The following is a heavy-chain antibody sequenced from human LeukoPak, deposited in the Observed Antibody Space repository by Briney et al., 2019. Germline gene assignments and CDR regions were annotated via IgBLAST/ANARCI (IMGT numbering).Heavy chain of an antibody. V-gene: IGHV4-59*01. J-gene: IGHJ3*02. CDR3: ARGGGWELSGMYDFDM. Sequence: PSEALSLTCTVSGGSISSYYWSWIRQPPGRGLEWIGYIFYSGSSNYNPSLKSRVTISVDTSRNQFSLKLSSVTAADTAVYYCARGGGWELSGMYDFDMWGQGTMVTVSS. CDR2: IFYSGSS. D-gene: IGHD1-26*01. CDR1: GGSISSYY.